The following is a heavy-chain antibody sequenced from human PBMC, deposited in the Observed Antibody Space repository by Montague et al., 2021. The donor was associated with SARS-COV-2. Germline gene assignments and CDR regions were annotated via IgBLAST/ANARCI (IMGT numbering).Heavy chain of an antibody. D-gene: IGHD6-19*01. CDR1: GDSISHSSYY. J-gene: IGHJ4*02. V-gene: IGHV4-39*07. CDR2: IYYSGST. CDR3: ARVRQWLVPFGY. Sequence: SETLSLTCTVSGDSISHSSYYWGWIRRPPGKGLEWIGSIYYSGSTYYNPSLKSRVTISVDTSKNQVSPKLNSVTAADTAVYYCARVRQWLVPFGYWGQGTLVTVSS.